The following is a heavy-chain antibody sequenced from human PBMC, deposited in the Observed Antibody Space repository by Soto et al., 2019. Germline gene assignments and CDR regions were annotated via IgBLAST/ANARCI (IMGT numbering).Heavy chain of an antibody. J-gene: IGHJ4*02. CDR3: ARHTRELLPYIDY. Sequence: QLQLQESGPGLVKPSETLSLTCTVSGGSISSSSYYWGWIRQPPGKGLEWIGSIYYSGSTYYNPSLKSRVTISVDTSKNQFSLKLSSVTAADTAVYYCARHTRELLPYIDYCGQGTLVTVSS. V-gene: IGHV4-39*01. D-gene: IGHD1-26*01. CDR2: IYYSGST. CDR1: GGSISSSSYY.